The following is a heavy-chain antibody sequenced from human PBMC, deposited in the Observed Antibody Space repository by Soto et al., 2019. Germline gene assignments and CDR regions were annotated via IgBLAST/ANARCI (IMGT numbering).Heavy chain of an antibody. CDR3: ARESGYDIRYGMDV. CDR1: GGSISSYY. Sequence: PSETLSLTCTVSGGSISSYYWSWIRQPPGKGLEWIGYIYYSGSTNYNPSLKSRVTISVDTSKNQFSLKLSSVTAADTAVYYCARESGYDIRYGMDVWGQGTTVTVS. CDR2: IYYSGST. V-gene: IGHV4-59*01. J-gene: IGHJ6*02. D-gene: IGHD5-12*01.